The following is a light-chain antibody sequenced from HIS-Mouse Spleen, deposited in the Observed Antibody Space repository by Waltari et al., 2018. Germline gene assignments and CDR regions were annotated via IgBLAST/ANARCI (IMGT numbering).Light chain of an antibody. CDR1: SSTFGTNY. CDR2: RND. Sequence: QSVLTRPPSASGTPGQRVTSSGSACSSTFGTNYVYWYQQLPGTTRKLLIYRNDQRPSGVPDRFSRSKSGTSASLAISGLRSEDEADYYCAAWDDSLSGYVFGTGTKVTVL. J-gene: IGLJ1*01. CDR3: AAWDDSLSGYV. V-gene: IGLV1-47*01.